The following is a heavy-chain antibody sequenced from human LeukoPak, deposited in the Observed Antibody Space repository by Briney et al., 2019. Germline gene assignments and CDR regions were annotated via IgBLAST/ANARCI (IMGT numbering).Heavy chain of an antibody. CDR1: GFAFSSYC. D-gene: IGHD3-10*02. Sequence: GGSLRLSCAASGFAFSSYCMHWVRQAPGKGLEWVASIGCDNNPHYSESVKGRFAISRDNSKSMLFLQLNSLRAEDTALDYCARDLHYYVGIDVWGQGTTVTVSS. J-gene: IGHJ6*02. CDR2: IGCDNNP. V-gene: IGHV3-33*08. CDR3: ARDLHYYVGIDV.